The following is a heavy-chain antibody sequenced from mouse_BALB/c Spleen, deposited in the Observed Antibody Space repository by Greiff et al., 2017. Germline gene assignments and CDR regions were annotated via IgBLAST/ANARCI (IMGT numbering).Heavy chain of an antibody. CDR2: ISSGGSYT. V-gene: IGHV5-9-4*01. CDR1: GFTFSSYA. Sequence: EVHLVESGGGLVKPGGSLKLSCAASGFTFSSYAMSWVRQSPEKRLEWVAEISSGGSYTYYPDTVTGRFTISRDNAKNTLYLEMSSLRSEDTAMYYCARRITTATRGFAYWGQGTLVTVSA. CDR3: ARRITTATRGFAY. J-gene: IGHJ3*01. D-gene: IGHD1-2*01.